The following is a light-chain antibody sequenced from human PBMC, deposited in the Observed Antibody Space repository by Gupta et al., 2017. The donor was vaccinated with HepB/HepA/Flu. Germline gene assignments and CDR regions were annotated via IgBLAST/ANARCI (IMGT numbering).Light chain of an antibody. V-gene: IGLV3-19*01. CDR1: SLRSYY. J-gene: IGLJ2*01. CDR2: GKN. Sequence: SSALTPDPAVSVALGQTVRITCQGDSLRSYYASWYQQKPGQAPVLVIYGKNNRPSGIPDRFSGSSSGNTASLTITGAQAEDEADYYCNSRDSSGNHLVFGGGTKLTVL. CDR3: NSRDSSGNHLV.